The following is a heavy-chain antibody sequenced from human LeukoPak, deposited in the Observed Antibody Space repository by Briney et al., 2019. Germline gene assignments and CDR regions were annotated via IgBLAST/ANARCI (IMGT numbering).Heavy chain of an antibody. CDR3: AKPISGGLAVTADWFHP. D-gene: IGHD6-19*01. V-gene: IGHV3-23*01. CDR1: GFAFSVYA. J-gene: IGHJ5*01. CDR2: INANSGTR. Sequence: GGSLRLSCAASGFAFSVYAMSWLPQPPGKGLEGVSTINANSGTRSYAASVRGRFTISRDNSKNTLYLQLNTLRADDTATYYCAKPISGGLAVTADWFHPWGQGTLVVVSS.